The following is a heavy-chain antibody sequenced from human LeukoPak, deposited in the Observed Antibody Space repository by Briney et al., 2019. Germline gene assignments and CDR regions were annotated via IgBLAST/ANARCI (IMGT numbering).Heavy chain of an antibody. V-gene: IGHV3-7*01. Sequence: GGSLRLSCAASGFTFSSYWMSWVRQAPGKGLEWVAHIKQDGSEKYYVDSVKGRFTISRDNAKNSLYLQMNSLRAEDTAVYYCARVQRGDIVVGRVYYYYYMDVWGKGTTVTVSS. CDR1: GFTFSSYW. CDR2: IKQDGSEK. J-gene: IGHJ6*03. D-gene: IGHD2-15*01. CDR3: ARVQRGDIVVGRVYYYYYMDV.